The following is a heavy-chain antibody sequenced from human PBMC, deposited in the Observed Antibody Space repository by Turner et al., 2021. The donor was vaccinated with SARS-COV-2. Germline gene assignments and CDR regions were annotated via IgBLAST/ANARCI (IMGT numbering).Heavy chain of an antibody. J-gene: IGHJ6*02. CDR1: AGSVSSSSYY. Sequence: LHLQESGRGLVKPSETRSLTCTVPAGSVSSSSYYWGWIRQPPGKGLEWIGSLYYGGSTYYNPSPKNRVTITVETSNNQVYLKLSLVPAADTAGYYCATAKVAGTELNYYGMDVWGQGTTVTVSS. CDR2: LYYGGST. V-gene: IGHV4-39*01. CDR3: ATAKVAGTELNYYGMDV. D-gene: IGHD6-19*01.